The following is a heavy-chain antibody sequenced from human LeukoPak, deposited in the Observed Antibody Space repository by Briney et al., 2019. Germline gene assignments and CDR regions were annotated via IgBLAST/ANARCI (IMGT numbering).Heavy chain of an antibody. D-gene: IGHD4-17*01. Sequence: GGSLRLSCAASGFTFSNYAMTWVRQAPGKGLEWVSAISSSGPKTYYADSVKGRFTISRDNSKNTLYLQMNSLRVDDTAVYYCANGLYGGPFDYWGQGTLVTVSS. J-gene: IGHJ4*02. V-gene: IGHV3-23*01. CDR1: GFTFSNYA. CDR3: ANGLYGGPFDY. CDR2: ISSSGPKT.